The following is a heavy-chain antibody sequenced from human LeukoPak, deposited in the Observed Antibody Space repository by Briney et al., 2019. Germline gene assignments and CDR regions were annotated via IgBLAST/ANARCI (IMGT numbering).Heavy chain of an antibody. J-gene: IGHJ4*02. Sequence: QPGGSLRLSCAASGFTFSSYWMHWVRQAPGKGLVWVSRINSDGSSTIYADSVKGRFTISRDNAKNTLYLQMNSQRAEDTAVYYCARVTLGRYFDYWGQGTLVTVSS. CDR2: INSDGSST. CDR1: GFTFSSYW. V-gene: IGHV3-74*01. CDR3: ARVTLGRYFDY.